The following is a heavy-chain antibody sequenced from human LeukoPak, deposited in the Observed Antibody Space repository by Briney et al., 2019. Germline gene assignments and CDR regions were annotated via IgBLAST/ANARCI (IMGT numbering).Heavy chain of an antibody. CDR1: GFTFSSYS. J-gene: IGHJ4*02. CDR3: ARDNGFRMGYAFDY. V-gene: IGHV3-21*01. Sequence: GGSLRLSCAASGFTFSSYSMNWVRQAPGKGLEWVSSISSSSSYIYYADSVKGRFTISRDNAKNSLYLQMNSLRAEDTAVYYCARDNGFRMGYAFDYWGQGTLVTVSS. D-gene: IGHD2-8*01. CDR2: ISSSSSYI.